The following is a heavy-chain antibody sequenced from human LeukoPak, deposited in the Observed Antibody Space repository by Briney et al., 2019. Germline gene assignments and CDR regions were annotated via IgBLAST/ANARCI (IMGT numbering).Heavy chain of an antibody. CDR1: GGSISSSTYY. CDR2: IYYTGST. CDR3: ARSYGGNSDPFDY. D-gene: IGHD4-23*01. Sequence: SETLSLTCTVSGGSISSSTYYWGWIRQPPGMGLEWIGSIYYTGSTYYNPSLKSRVTISVDTSKNQFSLRLSSVTAADTAVYYCARSYGGNSDPFDYWGQGTLVTVSP. V-gene: IGHV4-39*07. J-gene: IGHJ4*02.